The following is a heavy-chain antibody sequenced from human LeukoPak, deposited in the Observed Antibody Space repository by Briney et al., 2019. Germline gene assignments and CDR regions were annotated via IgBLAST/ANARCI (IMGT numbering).Heavy chain of an antibody. CDR3: ARAVDTAMVSYYYYGMDV. V-gene: IGHV1-18*01. CDR1: GYTFTSYG. CDR2: ISAYNGNT. Sequence: ASVKVSCKASGYTFTSYGISWVRQAPGQGLEWMGWISAYNGNTNYAQKLQGRVTITADESTSTAYMELSSLRSEDTAVYYCARAVDTAMVSYYYYGMDVWGQGTTVTVSS. J-gene: IGHJ6*02. D-gene: IGHD5-18*01.